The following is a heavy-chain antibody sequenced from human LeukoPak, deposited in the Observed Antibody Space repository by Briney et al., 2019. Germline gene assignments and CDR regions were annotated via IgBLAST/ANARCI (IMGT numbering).Heavy chain of an antibody. CDR1: GFTFSSYS. CDR2: ISSSSSYI. J-gene: IGHJ3*02. V-gene: IGHV3-21*01. D-gene: IGHD3-16*01. Sequence: GGSLRLSCAASGFTFSSYSMNWVRQAPGKGLEWVSSISSSSSYIYYADSVKGRFTISRDNAKNSLYLQMNSLRAEDTAVYYCARDGGRSIVGAFDIWGQGTMVTVSS. CDR3: ARDGGRSIVGAFDI.